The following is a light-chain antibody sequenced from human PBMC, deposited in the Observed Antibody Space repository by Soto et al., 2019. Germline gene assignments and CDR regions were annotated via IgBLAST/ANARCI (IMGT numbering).Light chain of an antibody. CDR2: DNV. CDR1: SSNIGSNT. Sequence: QSVLTQPPSASGTPGQRVTISCSGSSSNIGSNTVNWYQQLPGTAPKLLIYDNVYRFSGIPDRFSGSKSGTSATLGITGLQTGDEGDYYCGSWDNSLSSYVFGTGTKLTVL. J-gene: IGLJ1*01. V-gene: IGLV1-44*01. CDR3: GSWDNSLSSYV.